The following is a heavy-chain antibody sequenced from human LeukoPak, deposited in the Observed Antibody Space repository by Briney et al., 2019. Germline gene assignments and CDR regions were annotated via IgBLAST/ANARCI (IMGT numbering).Heavy chain of an antibody. J-gene: IGHJ4*02. CDR2: INHSGST. V-gene: IGHV4-34*01. CDR1: GGSFSGYY. CDR3: ARAFYYGSSGYYYFDY. D-gene: IGHD3-22*01. Sequence: PSETLSLTCAVYGGSFSGYYWSWIRQPPGKGLEWIGEINHSGSTNYNPSLKSRVTISVDTSKNQFSLKLSSVTAADTAVYYCARAFYYGSSGYYYFDYWGQGTLVTVSS.